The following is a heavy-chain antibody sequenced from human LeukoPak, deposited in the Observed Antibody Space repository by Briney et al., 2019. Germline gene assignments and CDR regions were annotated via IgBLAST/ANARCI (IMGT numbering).Heavy chain of an antibody. V-gene: IGHV3-20*04. CDR3: ARSEERYCSSTSCHLIDY. Sequence: GGSLRLSCAASGFTLDNYGMSWVRQAPGKGLEWVSGINWNGGSTGYADSVKGRFTISRDNAKNSLYLQMNSLRAEDTALYYCARSEERYCSSTSCHLIDYWGQGTLVTVSS. CDR1: GFTLDNYG. CDR2: INWNGGST. D-gene: IGHD2-2*01. J-gene: IGHJ4*02.